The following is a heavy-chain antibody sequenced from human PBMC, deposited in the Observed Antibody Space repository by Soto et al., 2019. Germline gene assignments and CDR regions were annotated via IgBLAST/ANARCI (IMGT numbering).Heavy chain of an antibody. D-gene: IGHD2-2*01. CDR1: GYTFTNYG. Sequence: QVQLVQSGAEVKKPGASVKVSCKASGYTFTNYGISWVRQAPGQGLEWMGWISAYNGNTDYAQKLQGRVIMXXDXSXXTAYMELRCLRSDETAVYYCARVGAYCVSTSCHDYWGQGTLVTVSS. J-gene: IGHJ4*02. V-gene: IGHV1-18*01. CDR2: ISAYNGNT. CDR3: ARVGAYCVSTSCHDY.